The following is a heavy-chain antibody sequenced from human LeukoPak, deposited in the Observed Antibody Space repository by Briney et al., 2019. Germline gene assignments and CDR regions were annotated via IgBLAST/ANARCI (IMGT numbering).Heavy chain of an antibody. CDR1: GFTVSSNY. CDR2: IYSGGST. Sequence: PGGSLRLSCATSGFTVSSNYMNWVRQAPGKGLEWVSVIYSGGSTYYADSVKGRFTISRDNSKNTLYFQMSSLRAEDTAVYYCARRLAGTFSFDYWGQGVLVTVSS. CDR3: ARRLAGTFSFDY. J-gene: IGHJ4*02. D-gene: IGHD3-16*01. V-gene: IGHV3-66*02.